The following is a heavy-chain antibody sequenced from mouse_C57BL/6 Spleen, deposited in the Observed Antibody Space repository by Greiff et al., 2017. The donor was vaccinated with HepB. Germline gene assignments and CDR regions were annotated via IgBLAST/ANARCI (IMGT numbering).Heavy chain of an antibody. V-gene: IGHV1-54*01. CDR3: ARSKISNYYGSSYGFAY. J-gene: IGHJ3*01. CDR1: GYAFTNYL. D-gene: IGHD1-1*01. CDR2: INPGSGGT. Sequence: QVQLQQSGAELVRPGPSVKVSCKASGYAFTNYLIEWVKQRPGQGLEWIGVINPGSGGTNYNEKFKGKATLTADKSSSTAYMQLSSLTSEDSAVYFCARSKISNYYGSSYGFAYWGQGTLVTVSA.